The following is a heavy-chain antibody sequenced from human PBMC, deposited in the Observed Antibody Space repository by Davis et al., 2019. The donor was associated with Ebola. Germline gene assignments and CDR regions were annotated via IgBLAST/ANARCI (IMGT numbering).Heavy chain of an antibody. Sequence: PGGSLRLSCAASGFTFSSYAMHWVRQAPGKGLEWVAVISYDGSNKYYADSVKGRFTISRDNSKNTLYLQMNSLRAEDTAVYYCARSTAMVYWGQGTLVTVSS. J-gene: IGHJ4*02. CDR3: ARSTAMVY. CDR1: GFTFSSYA. D-gene: IGHD5-18*01. CDR2: ISYDGSNK. V-gene: IGHV3-30-3*01.